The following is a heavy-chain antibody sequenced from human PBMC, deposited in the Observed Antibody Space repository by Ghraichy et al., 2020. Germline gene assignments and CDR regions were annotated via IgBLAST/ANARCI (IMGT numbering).Heavy chain of an antibody. J-gene: IGHJ4*02. V-gene: IGHV3-33*01. Sequence: GESLNISCAASGFTFSDYGMHWVRQAPGKGLEWVAVIWYDGNNKYYADSVKGRFTISRDNSKNTLYLQMNSLRAEDTSVYYCATLGSGWYLDYWGQGTLVTVSS. CDR2: IWYDGNNK. D-gene: IGHD6-19*01. CDR1: GFTFSDYG. CDR3: ATLGSGWYLDY.